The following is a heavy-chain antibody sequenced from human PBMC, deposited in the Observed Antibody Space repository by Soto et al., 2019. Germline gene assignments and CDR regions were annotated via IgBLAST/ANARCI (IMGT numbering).Heavy chain of an antibody. CDR1: GGSFSGYS. D-gene: IGHD6-6*01. V-gene: IGHV4-34*01. CDR3: ARHRSSSWGGAGYNFDY. CDR2: IYHRGST. Sequence: SETLSLTCAVYGGSFSGYSWSWIRQPPGKGLEWIGEIYHRGSTNFNPSLKSRVTISVDTSKNQFSLKLSSLTAADTAVYYCARHRSSSWGGAGYNFDYWGQGTLVTVSS. J-gene: IGHJ4*02.